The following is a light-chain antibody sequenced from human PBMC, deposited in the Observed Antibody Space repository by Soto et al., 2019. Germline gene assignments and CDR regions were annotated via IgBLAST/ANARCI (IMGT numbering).Light chain of an antibody. CDR1: QSVSNSD. Sequence: EIVFTQSPGTLSLSPGERATLSCRASQSVSNSDFAWLQQKPGQAPRLLIYGASSRATGIPARFSGSGSGTEFTLTISSLQSEDFATYYCQQYNSYWTFGQGAKVDIK. CDR2: GAS. J-gene: IGKJ1*01. V-gene: IGKV3-20*01. CDR3: QQYNSYWT.